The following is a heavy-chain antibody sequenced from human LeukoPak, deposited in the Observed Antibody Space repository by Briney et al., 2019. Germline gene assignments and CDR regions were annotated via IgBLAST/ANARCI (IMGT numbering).Heavy chain of an antibody. Sequence: GGSLRLSCAASGFTFSSYGMHWVRQAPGKGLECVAVISYDGSNKYYADSVKGRFTISRDNSKNTLYLQMNSLRAEDTAVYYCAKALMEGYSYGFIGYWGQGTLVTVSS. CDR3: AKALMEGYSYGFIGY. J-gene: IGHJ4*02. CDR1: GFTFSSYG. CDR2: ISYDGSNK. D-gene: IGHD5-18*01. V-gene: IGHV3-30*18.